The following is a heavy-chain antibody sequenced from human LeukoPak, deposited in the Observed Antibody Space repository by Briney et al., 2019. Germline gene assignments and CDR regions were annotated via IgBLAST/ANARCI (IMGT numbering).Heavy chain of an antibody. CDR1: GFTFSSYG. Sequence: GGSLRLSCAVSGFTFSSYGMNWVRQAPEEGLEWVAYISSSSTIHYADSVKGRFTIFRDNAMNSLHLQMDSLGAEDTAVYSCARSRYYGSGSPDAFDGWGHGTMVTVSS. CDR2: ISSSSTI. J-gene: IGHJ3*01. D-gene: IGHD3-10*01. CDR3: ARSRYYGSGSPDAFDG. V-gene: IGHV3-48*01.